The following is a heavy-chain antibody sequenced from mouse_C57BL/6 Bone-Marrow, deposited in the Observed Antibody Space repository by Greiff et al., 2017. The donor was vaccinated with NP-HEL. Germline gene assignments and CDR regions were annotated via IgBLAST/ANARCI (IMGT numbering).Heavy chain of an antibody. V-gene: IGHV1-69*01. D-gene: IGHD3-2*02. Sequence: QVQLQQPGAELVMPGASVKLSCKASGYTFTSYWMHWVKQRPGQGLEWIGEIDPSDSYTNYNQKFKGKSTLTVDKSSSTAYMQLSSLTSEDSAVYYGARWEGSSDFDYWGQGTTLTVSS. CDR3: ARWEGSSDFDY. CDR1: GYTFTSYW. J-gene: IGHJ2*01. CDR2: IDPSDSYT.